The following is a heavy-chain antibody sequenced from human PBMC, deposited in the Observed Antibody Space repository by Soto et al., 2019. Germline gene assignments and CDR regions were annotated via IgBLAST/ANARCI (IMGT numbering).Heavy chain of an antibody. CDR2: ISYDGSNK. V-gene: IGHV3-30*18. CDR1: GFTFSSYG. D-gene: IGHD2-15*01. J-gene: IGHJ4*02. Sequence: QVQLVESGGGVVQPGRSLRLSCAASGFTFSSYGMHWARQAPGKGLEWVAVISYDGSNKYYADSVKGRFTISRDNSKNTLYLQMNSLRAEDTAVYYCAKPRQITSLLLYYFDYWGQGTLVTVSS. CDR3: AKPRQITSLLLYYFDY.